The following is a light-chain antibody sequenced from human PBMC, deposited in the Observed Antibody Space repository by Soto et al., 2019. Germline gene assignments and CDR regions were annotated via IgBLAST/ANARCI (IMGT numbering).Light chain of an antibody. CDR3: QQRSNWPPT. V-gene: IGKV3-11*01. CDR1: QSVGSD. Sequence: TMTVSQGERATLTCRASQSVGSDLARYQQKPGQAPRLLIYDASNRATGIPARFSGSGSGTDFTLTISSLEPEDFAVYYCQQRSNWPPTSGQATRLELK. CDR2: DAS. J-gene: IGKJ5*01.